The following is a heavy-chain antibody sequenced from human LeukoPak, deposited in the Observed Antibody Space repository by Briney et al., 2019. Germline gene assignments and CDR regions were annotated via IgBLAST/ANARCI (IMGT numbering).Heavy chain of an antibody. CDR2: MNPNSGNT. D-gene: IGHD1-20*01. CDR3: ARDSPYNWKDGYNWFDP. Sequence: ASVKVSCKASGYTFTSYDINWVRQATGQGLEWMGWMNPNSGNTGYAQKVQGRVTMTRNTSISTAYMELSSLRFEDTAVYYCARDSPYNWKDGYNWFDPWGQGTLVTVSS. V-gene: IGHV1-8*01. J-gene: IGHJ5*02. CDR1: GYTFTSYD.